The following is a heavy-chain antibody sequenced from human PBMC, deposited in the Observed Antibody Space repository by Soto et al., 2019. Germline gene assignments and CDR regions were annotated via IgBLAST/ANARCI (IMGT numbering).Heavy chain of an antibody. J-gene: IGHJ4*02. D-gene: IGHD3-3*01. V-gene: IGHV3-9*01. CDR3: AKGVAGWYYFDY. CDR1: GFTFDDSA. CDR2: ISWNVGSI. Sequence: EVQLVESGGGLVQPGRSLRLSCAASGFTFDDSAMHWVRQAPGKGLEWVSGISWNVGSIAYADSVKGRFTISRDNAKNSLYLQMNSLKSEATALYYCAKGVAGWYYFDYWGQGTLVTVSS.